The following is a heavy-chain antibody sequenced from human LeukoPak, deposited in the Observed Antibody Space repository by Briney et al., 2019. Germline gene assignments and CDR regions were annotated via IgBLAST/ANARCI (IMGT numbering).Heavy chain of an antibody. V-gene: IGHV1-18*01. D-gene: IGHD3-3*01. J-gene: IGHJ5*02. CDR3: ARITYDFWSGYYMPDDP. CDR1: GYTFTTYG. Sequence: ASVKVSCKASGYTFTTYGISWVRQAPGQGLEWMGWISAYNVNTNYAQNLQGRVTMTTDTSTSTAYMELRSLRSDDTAVYYCARITYDFWSGYYMPDDPWGQGTLVTVSS. CDR2: ISAYNVNT.